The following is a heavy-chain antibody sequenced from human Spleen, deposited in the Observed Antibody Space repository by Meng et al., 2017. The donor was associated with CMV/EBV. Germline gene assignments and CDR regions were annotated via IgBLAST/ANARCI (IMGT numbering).Heavy chain of an antibody. CDR3: ARTLTYDFWSGYSGY. V-gene: IGHV3-21*01. J-gene: IGHJ4*02. D-gene: IGHD3-3*01. CDR1: GFTFSSYS. Sequence: SGFTFSSYSMNWVSQAPGKGLEWVSSISSSSSYIYYADSVKGRFTISRDNAKNSLYLQMNSLRAEDTAVYYCARTLTYDFWSGYSGYWGQGTLVTVSS. CDR2: ISSSSSYI.